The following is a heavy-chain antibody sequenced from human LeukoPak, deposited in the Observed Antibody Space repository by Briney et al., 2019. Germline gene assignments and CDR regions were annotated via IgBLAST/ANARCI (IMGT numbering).Heavy chain of an antibody. CDR1: GFTFDDYA. CDR2: LSWNSNNI. J-gene: IGHJ4*02. D-gene: IGHD3-10*01. Sequence: PGRSLRLSCAASGFTFDDYAMHWVRQAPGKGLEWVSGLSWNSNNIGYADSVKCRFTISRDNVKNALYLQMNSLRAEDMALYYCAKAPSPYGSGSYFDYWGQGTLVTVSS. V-gene: IGHV3-9*03. CDR3: AKAPSPYGSGSYFDY.